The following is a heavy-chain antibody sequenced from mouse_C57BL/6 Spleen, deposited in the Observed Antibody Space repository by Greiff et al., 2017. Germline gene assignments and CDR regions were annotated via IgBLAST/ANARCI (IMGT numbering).Heavy chain of an antibody. CDR3: AALTGTDAMGC. V-gene: IGHV1-82*01. CDR1: GYAFSSSW. Sequence: QVQLQQSGPELVKPGASVKISCKASGYAFSSSWMNWVKQRPGKGLEWIGRIYPGDGDTNYNGKFKGKATLTADKSSSTAYMQLSSLTSEDSAVYFSAALTGTDAMGCWGPGASVTVST. D-gene: IGHD4-1*01. CDR2: IYPGDGDT. J-gene: IGHJ4*01.